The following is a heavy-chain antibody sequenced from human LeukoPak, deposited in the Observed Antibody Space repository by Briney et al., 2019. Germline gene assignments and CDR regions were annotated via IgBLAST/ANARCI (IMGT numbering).Heavy chain of an antibody. D-gene: IGHD3-22*01. Sequence: SETLSLTCAVYGGSFSAYYWSWIRQPPGKGLEWIGEINHSGSTNYNPSLKSRVTISVDTSKNQFSLKLSSVTAADTAVYYCARDPGYYDSSGYLQDYWGQGTLVTVSS. V-gene: IGHV4-34*01. J-gene: IGHJ4*02. CDR3: ARDPGYYDSSGYLQDY. CDR2: INHSGST. CDR1: GGSFSAYY.